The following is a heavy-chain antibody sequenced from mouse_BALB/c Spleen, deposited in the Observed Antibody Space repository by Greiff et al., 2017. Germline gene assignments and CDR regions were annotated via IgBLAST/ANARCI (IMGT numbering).Heavy chain of an antibody. CDR2: IYPGNSDT. D-gene: IGHD2-10*01. V-gene: IGHV1-5*01. J-gene: IGHJ4*01. CDR3: TREAYYGNGDYAMDY. Sequence: EVQLKESGTVLARPGASVKMSCKASGYTFTSYWMHWVKQRPGQGLEWIGAIYPGNSDTSYNQKFKGKAKLTAVTSTSTAYMELSSLTNEDSAVYYCTREAYYGNGDYAMDYWGQGTSVTVSS. CDR1: GYTFTSYW.